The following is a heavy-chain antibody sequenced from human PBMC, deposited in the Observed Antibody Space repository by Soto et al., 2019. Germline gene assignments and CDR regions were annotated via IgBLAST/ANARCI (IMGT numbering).Heavy chain of an antibody. V-gene: IGHV4-30-4*01. CDR3: ARASYDFWSGYPGAFDY. Sequence: QVQLQESGPGLVKPSQTLSLTCTVSGGSISSGDYYWSWIRQPPGKGLEWIGYIYYSGSTYYNPSLKSRVTISVDTSKNQYSLKLSSVTAADTAVYYCARASYDFWSGYPGAFDYWGQGTLVTVSS. CDR1: GGSISSGDYY. J-gene: IGHJ4*02. D-gene: IGHD3-3*01. CDR2: IYYSGST.